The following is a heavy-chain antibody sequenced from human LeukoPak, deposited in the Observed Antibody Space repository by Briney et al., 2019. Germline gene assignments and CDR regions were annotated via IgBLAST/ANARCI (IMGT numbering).Heavy chain of an antibody. CDR1: GYTFTNYG. V-gene: IGHV1-18*01. D-gene: IGHD5-24*01. CDR3: ARGRDGYNYDF. J-gene: IGHJ4*02. CDR2: ISTYNGDT. Sequence: GASVKVSCKTSGYTFTNYGISWVRQAPGQGLERMGWISTYNGDTKYAQKFQGRVTMTTDTSTTTAYMELRSLRSDDTAVYYCARGRDGYNYDFWGQGTLVTVSS.